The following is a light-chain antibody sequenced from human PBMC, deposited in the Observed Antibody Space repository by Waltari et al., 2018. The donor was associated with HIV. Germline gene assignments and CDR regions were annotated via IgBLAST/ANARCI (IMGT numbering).Light chain of an antibody. J-gene: IGLJ3*02. CDR3: AAWDDSLSGWA. CDR1: SPNIGTQY. CDR2: KNN. V-gene: IGLV1-47*01. Sequence: QSVLTQPPSASGTSGQRVTISCFGSSPNIGTQYVYWYQQNPGTAPKLLIDKNNQRPSGVTDRCSGSKSGTSASLAISGRRSEDEAEYYCAAWDDSLSGWAFGGGTKLTVL.